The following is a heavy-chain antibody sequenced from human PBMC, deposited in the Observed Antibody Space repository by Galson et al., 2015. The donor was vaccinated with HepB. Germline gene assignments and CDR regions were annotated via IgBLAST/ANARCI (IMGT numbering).Heavy chain of an antibody. Sequence: LSLTCTVSGGSISSSSYYWGWIRQPPGKGLEWIGSIYYSGSTYYNPSLKSRVTISVDTSKNQFSLKLSSVTAADTAVYYCARLGITMVRGVTDSEYYFDYWGQGTLVTVSS. CDR2: IYYSGST. CDR1: GGSISSSSYY. J-gene: IGHJ4*02. V-gene: IGHV4-39*01. D-gene: IGHD3-10*01. CDR3: ARLGITMVRGVTDSEYYFDY.